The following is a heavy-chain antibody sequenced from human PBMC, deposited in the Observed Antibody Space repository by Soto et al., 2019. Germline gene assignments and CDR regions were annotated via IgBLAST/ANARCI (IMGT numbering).Heavy chain of an antibody. J-gene: IGHJ4*02. CDR1: AYTFTGYY. V-gene: IGHV1-2*02. Sequence: QVQLVQSGADVKKPGDSMRVSCKASAYTFTGYYIHWVRQAPGQGLEWMGWMNPKNSDTGYAPQFQGRVTMPRDTYINTAYMDLRRLTSDDTAIYYCARDGPGAGNDDFDYWGQGALVTVSS. CDR2: MNPKNSDT. D-gene: IGHD6-13*01. CDR3: ARDGPGAGNDDFDY.